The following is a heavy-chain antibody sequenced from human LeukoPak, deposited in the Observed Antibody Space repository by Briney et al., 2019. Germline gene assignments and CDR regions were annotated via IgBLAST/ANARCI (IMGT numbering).Heavy chain of an antibody. CDR2: ISWNSGSI. J-gene: IGHJ4*02. D-gene: IGHD2-2*01. Sequence: GGSLRLSCAASGFTFDDYAMHWVRQAPGKGLEWVSGISWNSGSIGYADSVKGRFTISRDNAKNSLYLQMNSLRAEDTAVYYCARQPYIVVVPAAIHFDYWGQGTLVTVSS. CDR1: GFTFDDYA. V-gene: IGHV3-9*01. CDR3: ARQPYIVVVPAAIHFDY.